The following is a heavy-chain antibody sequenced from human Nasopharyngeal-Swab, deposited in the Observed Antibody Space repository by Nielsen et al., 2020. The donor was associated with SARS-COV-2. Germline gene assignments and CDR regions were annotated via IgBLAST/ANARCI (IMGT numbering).Heavy chain of an antibody. Sequence: GGSLRLSCAASGFTFSSYGMHWVRQAPGKWLEWVAVIWYDGSNKYYADSVKGRFTISRDNSKNTLYLQMNSLRAEDTAVYYCAGSCSGGSCYSAAFDIWGQGTMVTVSS. CDR2: IWYDGSNK. J-gene: IGHJ3*02. V-gene: IGHV3-33*01. CDR1: GFTFSSYG. D-gene: IGHD2-15*01. CDR3: AGSCSGGSCYSAAFDI.